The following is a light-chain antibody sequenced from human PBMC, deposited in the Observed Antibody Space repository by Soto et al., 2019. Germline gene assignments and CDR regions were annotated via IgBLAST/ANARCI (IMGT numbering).Light chain of an antibody. CDR3: QQYYNWPLT. CDR1: QSLSGN. J-gene: IGKJ4*01. V-gene: IGKV3-15*01. CDR2: GAS. Sequence: EIVMTQSPGTLSVSPGERDTLSCRASQSLSGNLAWYQQKPGQAPRLLIYGASTRATGIPARFSGSESGAEFTLTISSLLSEDFAVYYCQQYYNWPLTFGGGTKVDIK.